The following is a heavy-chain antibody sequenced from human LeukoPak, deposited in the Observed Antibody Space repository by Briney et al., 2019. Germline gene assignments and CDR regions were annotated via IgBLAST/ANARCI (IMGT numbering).Heavy chain of an antibody. Sequence: ASVKVSCKASGYTFTSYGISCVRQAPGQGLEWMGWISAYNGNTNYAQKLQGRVTMTTDTSTSTAYMELRSLRSDDTAVYYRARDRGYDILTGYYTARTDYWGQGTLVTVSS. D-gene: IGHD3-9*01. CDR1: GYTFTSYG. CDR2: ISAYNGNT. J-gene: IGHJ4*02. V-gene: IGHV1-18*04. CDR3: ARDRGYDILTGYYTARTDY.